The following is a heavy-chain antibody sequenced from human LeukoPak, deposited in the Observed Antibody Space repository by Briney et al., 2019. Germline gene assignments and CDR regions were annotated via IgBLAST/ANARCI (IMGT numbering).Heavy chain of an antibody. CDR1: GFTFSSYS. J-gene: IGHJ4*02. CDR2: IKQDGSEK. V-gene: IGHV3-7*01. Sequence: GGSLRLSCAASGFTFSSYSMNWVRQAPGKGLEWVANIKQDGSEKYYVDSVKGRFTISRDNAKNSLYLQMNSLRAEDTAVYYCARDSSWFGEPDYWGQGTLVTVSS. CDR3: ARDSSWFGEPDY. D-gene: IGHD3-10*01.